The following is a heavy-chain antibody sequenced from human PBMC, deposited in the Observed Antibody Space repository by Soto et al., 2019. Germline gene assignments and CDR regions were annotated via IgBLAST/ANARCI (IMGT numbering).Heavy chain of an antibody. CDR3: ARDLYAIVDIAMVSGNWFDP. D-gene: IGHD5-18*01. CDR2: ISAYNGNT. V-gene: IGHV1-18*01. Sequence: ASVKVSCKASGYTFTSYGISWVRQAPGQGLEWMGWISAYNGNTNYAQKLQGRVTMTTDTSTSTAYMELRSLRSDDTAVYYCARDLYAIVDIAMVSGNWFDPWGQGTLVTVSS. CDR1: GYTFTSYG. J-gene: IGHJ5*02.